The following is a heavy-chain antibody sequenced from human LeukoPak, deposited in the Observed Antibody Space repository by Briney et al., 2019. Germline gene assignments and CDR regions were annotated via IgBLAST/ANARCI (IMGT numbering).Heavy chain of an antibody. CDR1: GGSFSGYY. CDR2: INHSGST. V-gene: IGHV4-34*01. CDR3: ARGSRRGTNY. D-gene: IGHD3-16*01. Sequence: SETLSLTCAVYGGSFSGYYWSWIRQPPGKGLEWIGEINHSGSTNYNLSLKSRVTISVDTSKNQFSLKLSSVTAADTAVYYCARGSRRGTNYWGQGTLVTVSS. J-gene: IGHJ4*02.